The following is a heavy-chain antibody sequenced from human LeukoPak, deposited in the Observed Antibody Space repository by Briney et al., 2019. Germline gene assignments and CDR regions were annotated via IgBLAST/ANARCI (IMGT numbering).Heavy chain of an antibody. Sequence: ASVKVSCKASGDTFTSYYMQGVRQAPGEGLEWMGIINPSGGSTSYAQKFQGRVTMTRDTSTSTVYMELSSLRSEDTAVYYCARDLSREMANAILGYWGQGTLVTVSS. J-gene: IGHJ4*02. CDR1: GDTFTSYY. CDR3: ARDLSREMANAILGY. D-gene: IGHD5-24*01. V-gene: IGHV1-46*01. CDR2: INPSGGST.